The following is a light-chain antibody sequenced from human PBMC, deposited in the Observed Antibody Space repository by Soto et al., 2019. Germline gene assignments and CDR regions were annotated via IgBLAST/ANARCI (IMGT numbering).Light chain of an antibody. CDR1: QSISSW. V-gene: IGKV1-5*01. Sequence: IQMTQSPSTLSASVGDGVTITCRASQSISSWLAWYQQKPGKAPKLLIYDASSLESGVPSRFSGSGSGTEFTLTISSLQPDDFATYYCQQYNSYWTFGQGTKVEIK. CDR2: DAS. CDR3: QQYNSYWT. J-gene: IGKJ1*01.